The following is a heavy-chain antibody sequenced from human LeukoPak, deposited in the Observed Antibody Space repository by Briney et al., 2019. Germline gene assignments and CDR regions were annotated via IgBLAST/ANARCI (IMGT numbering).Heavy chain of an antibody. CDR1: GGSISSSSYF. D-gene: IGHD2-21*02. CDR2: IYYSGST. J-gene: IGHJ4*02. V-gene: IGHV4-39*07. CDR3: VSILLFCGGDCYPKFDF. Sequence: SETLSLTCTVSGGSISSSSYFWAWIRQPPGMGLEWIGNIYYSGSTYYNPSLQSRVSISLDRSKNQFSLNVKSLTAADTAVYKCVSILLFCGGDCYPKFDFWGQGTLVTVSS.